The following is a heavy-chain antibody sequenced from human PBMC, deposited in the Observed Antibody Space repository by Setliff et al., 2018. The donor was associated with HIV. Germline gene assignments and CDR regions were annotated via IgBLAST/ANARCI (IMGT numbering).Heavy chain of an antibody. D-gene: IGHD2-15*01. CDR1: GDSLSGYY. V-gene: IGHV4-59*01. Sequence: PSETLSLTCTVSGDSLSGYYWNWIWQPPGKGLEWIGYIYYSGRTDYNPSFRRRASISLDTSKNQFSLKLNSVTAADSAIYYCARGWELLPYWALNVWGKGTTVTVSS. CDR2: IYYSGRT. J-gene: IGHJ6*04. CDR3: ARGWELLPYWALNV.